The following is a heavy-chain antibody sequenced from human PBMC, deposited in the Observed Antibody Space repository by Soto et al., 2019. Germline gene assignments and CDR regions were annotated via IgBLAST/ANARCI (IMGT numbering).Heavy chain of an antibody. CDR2: IYYSGST. V-gene: IGHV4-39*01. Sequence: QLQLQESGPGLVKPSETLSLTCTVSGGSISSSSYYWGWIRQPPGKGLEWIGSIYYSGSTYYNPSLKSRVTISVDTSKNQFSLKLSSVTAADTAVYYCARHPTGYAARPESWFDPWGQGTLVTVSS. CDR1: GGSISSSSYY. J-gene: IGHJ5*02. CDR3: ARHPTGYAARPESWFDP. D-gene: IGHD6-6*01.